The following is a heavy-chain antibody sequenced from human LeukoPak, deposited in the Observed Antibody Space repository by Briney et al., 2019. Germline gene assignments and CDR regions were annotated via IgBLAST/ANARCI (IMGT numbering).Heavy chain of an antibody. CDR1: GGSISSYY. V-gene: IGHV4-59*01. CDR2: IYYSGST. CDR3: ARAQGGTMIVVVPYFDY. J-gene: IGHJ4*02. D-gene: IGHD3-22*01. Sequence: SETLSLTCTVSGGSISSYYWSWIRQPPGEGLEWIGYIYYSGSTNYNPSLKSRVTISVDTSKNQFSLKLSSVTAADTAVYYCARAQGGTMIVVVPYFDYWGQGTLVTVSS.